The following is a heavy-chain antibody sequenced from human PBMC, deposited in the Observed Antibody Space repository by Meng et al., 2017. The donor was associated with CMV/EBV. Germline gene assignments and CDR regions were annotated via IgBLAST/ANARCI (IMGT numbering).Heavy chain of an antibody. D-gene: IGHD2-2*01. CDR2: IIPILGIA. CDR1: GGTFSSYT. J-gene: IGHJ6*02. V-gene: IGHV1-69*04. Sequence: SVKVSCKASGGTFSSYTISWVRQAPGQGLEWMGRIIPILGIANYAQKFQGRVTITADKSTSTAYMELSSLRSEDTAVYYCARDPWPAAIRPPYYYGMDVWGQGTTVTVSS. CDR3: ARDPWPAAIRPPYYYGMDV.